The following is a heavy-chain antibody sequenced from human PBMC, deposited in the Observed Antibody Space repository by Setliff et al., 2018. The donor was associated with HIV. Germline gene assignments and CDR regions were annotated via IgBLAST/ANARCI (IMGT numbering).Heavy chain of an antibody. V-gene: IGHV1-18*01. J-gene: IGHJ2*01. D-gene: IGHD6-6*01. CDR2: INGYSGKT. Sequence: VASVKVSCKSSGYTFSNFGVSWVRQAPGQGLEWLGYINGYSGKTHFSPRLQGRLTMTTDTSTDTVYLELRSLASDDTAVYYCARKEVIGPRRLYYYLDLWGRGTLVTSPQ. CDR3: ARKEVIGPRRLYYYLDL. CDR1: GYTFSNFG.